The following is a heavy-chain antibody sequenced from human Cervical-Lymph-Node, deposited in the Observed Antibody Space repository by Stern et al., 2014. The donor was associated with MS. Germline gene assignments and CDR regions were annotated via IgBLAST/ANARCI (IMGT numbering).Heavy chain of an antibody. J-gene: IGHJ6*02. D-gene: IGHD6-13*01. V-gene: IGHV3-21*01. CDR3: ARGRDSTKYGMDV. CDR2: ISSSSSYI. Sequence: EVHLVESGGGLVKPGGSLRLSCAASGFTFSNHSMNWVRQAPGKGLAWVSSISSSSSYIYYADSVKGRFTISRDNAKNSVYLQMTYLRAEDTAVYYCARGRDSTKYGMDVWGQGTTVTVSS. CDR1: GFTFSNHS.